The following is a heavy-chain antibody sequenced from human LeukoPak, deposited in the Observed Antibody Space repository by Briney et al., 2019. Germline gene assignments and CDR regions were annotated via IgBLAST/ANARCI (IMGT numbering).Heavy chain of an antibody. CDR2: ISSSGSTI. CDR1: GFTFSDYY. Sequence: GGSLRLSCAASGFTFSDYYMSWIRKAPGKGLEWVSYISSSGSTIYYADSVKGRFTISRDNSRNTLYLQMNSLRAEDTAVYYCARDLATRQRTGLYDSWGQGALVTVSS. J-gene: IGHJ4*02. CDR3: ARDLATRQRTGLYDS. D-gene: IGHD3-16*02. V-gene: IGHV3-11*04.